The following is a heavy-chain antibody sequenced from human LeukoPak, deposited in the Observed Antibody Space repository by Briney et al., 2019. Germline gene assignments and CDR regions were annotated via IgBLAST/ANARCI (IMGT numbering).Heavy chain of an antibody. J-gene: IGHJ6*02. CDR3: AKDRRQQQPLYYYYGMDV. CDR2: ISGSGGST. V-gene: IGHV3-23*01. Sequence: PGGSLRLSCAASGFTFSSYAMSWVRQAPGKGLEWVSAISGSGGSTYYADSVKGRFTISRDNSKNTLYLQMNSLRAEDTAVYYCAKDRRQQQPLYYYYGMDVWGQGTTVTVSS. CDR1: GFTFSSYA. D-gene: IGHD6-13*01.